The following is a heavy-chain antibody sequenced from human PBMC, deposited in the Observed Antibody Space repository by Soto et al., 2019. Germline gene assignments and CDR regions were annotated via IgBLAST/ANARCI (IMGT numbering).Heavy chain of an antibody. J-gene: IGHJ6*02. CDR1: GFTFSSYA. D-gene: IGHD6-6*01. CDR2: ISGSGGST. V-gene: IGHV3-23*01. CDR3: AKAWEYSSSEPPDYYYGMDV. Sequence: VQLLESGGGLVQPGGSLRLSCAASGFTFSSYAMSWVRQAPGKGLEWVSAISGSGGSTYYADSVKGRFTISRDNSKNTLYLQMNSLRAEDTAVYYCAKAWEYSSSEPPDYYYGMDVWGQGTTVTVSS.